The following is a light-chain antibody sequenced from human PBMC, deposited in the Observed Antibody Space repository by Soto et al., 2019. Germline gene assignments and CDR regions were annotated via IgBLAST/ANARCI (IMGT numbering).Light chain of an antibody. CDR2: DAS. V-gene: IGKV3-11*01. Sequence: EIVLTQSPATLSLSPGERATLSCRASRSVRTYLAWYQQKPGRAPRLLIYDASNRATDIPDRFSGSGSGTDFTLTISSLDPEDFAVYYCHQRSKWPLTFGGGTKVEIK. CDR1: RSVRTY. J-gene: IGKJ4*01. CDR3: HQRSKWPLT.